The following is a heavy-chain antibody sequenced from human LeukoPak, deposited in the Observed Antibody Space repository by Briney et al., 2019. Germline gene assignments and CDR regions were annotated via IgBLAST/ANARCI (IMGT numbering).Heavy chain of an antibody. CDR1: GFTFSSYG. V-gene: IGHV3-23*01. CDR3: AKAPVTTCSGAYCYPFDY. CDR2: ISGSGGST. J-gene: IGHJ4*02. Sequence: PGGSLRLSCAASGFTFSSYGMSWVRQAPGKGLEWVSAISGSGGSTYYAASVRGRFTISRDTSRSTLYLQMNRLRTEDAAVYYCAKAPVTTCSGAYCYPFDYWGQGTLVTVSS. D-gene: IGHD2-21*01.